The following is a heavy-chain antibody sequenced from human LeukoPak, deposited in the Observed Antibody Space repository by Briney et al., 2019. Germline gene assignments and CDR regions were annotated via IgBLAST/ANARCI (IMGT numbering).Heavy chain of an antibody. V-gene: IGHV3-48*03. D-gene: IGHD3-10*01. CDR2: ISSSGSTI. CDR3: ARGRWFGELGIDY. CDR1: GFTFSSYE. J-gene: IGHJ4*02. Sequence: PEGSLRLSCAASGFTFSSYEMNWVRQAPGKGLEWVSYISSSGSTIYYADSVKGRFTISRDNAKNSLYLQMNSLRAEDTAVYYCARGRWFGELGIDYWGQGTLVTVSS.